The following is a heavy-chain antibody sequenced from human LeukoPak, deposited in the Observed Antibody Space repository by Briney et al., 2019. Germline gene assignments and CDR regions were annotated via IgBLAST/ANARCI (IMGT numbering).Heavy chain of an antibody. J-gene: IGHJ4*02. CDR1: GYIFTDYY. V-gene: IGHV1-2*02. Sequence: SVKVSCKASGYIFTDYYIHWMRQAPGQGLEWMGWINPKNGDTHYAQKFQGRVTMTRDTSISTAYMELSRLRSDDTAVFYCARVAHNYDLLTGYYPYLDYFDFWGQGTLVTVSS. D-gene: IGHD3-9*01. CDR3: ARVAHNYDLLTGYYPYLDYFDF. CDR2: INPKNGDT.